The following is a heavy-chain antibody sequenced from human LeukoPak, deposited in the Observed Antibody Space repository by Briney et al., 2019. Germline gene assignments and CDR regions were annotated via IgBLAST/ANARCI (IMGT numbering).Heavy chain of an antibody. CDR3: AKSPVHLSIAAAGTFDY. CDR1: GFTFSSYG. CDR2: IRYDGSNK. J-gene: IGHJ4*02. V-gene: IGHV3-30*02. Sequence: TGGSLRLSCAASGFTFSSYGMHWVRQAPGKGLEWVAFIRYDGSNKYYADSVKGRFTISRDNSKNTLYLQMNSLRAEDTAVYYCAKSPVHLSIAAAGTFDYWGQGTLVTVSS. D-gene: IGHD6-13*01.